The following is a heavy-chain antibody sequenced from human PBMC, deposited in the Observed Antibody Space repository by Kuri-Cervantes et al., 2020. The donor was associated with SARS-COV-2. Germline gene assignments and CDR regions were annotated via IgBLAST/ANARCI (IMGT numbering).Heavy chain of an antibody. V-gene: IGHV4-34*01. J-gene: IGHJ4*02. CDR1: GGSISSYY. CDR2: INHSGST. Sequence: SETLSLTCTVSGGSISSYYWSWIRQPPGKGLEWIGEINHSGSTNYNPSLKSRVTVSVDTSKNQFSLKLSSVTAADTAVYYCARKSGWYENDYWGQGTLVTVSS. CDR3: ARKSGWYENDY. D-gene: IGHD6-19*01.